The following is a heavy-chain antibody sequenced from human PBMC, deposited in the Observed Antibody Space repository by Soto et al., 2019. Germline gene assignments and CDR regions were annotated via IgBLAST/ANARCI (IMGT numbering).Heavy chain of an antibody. Sequence: GGSLRLSCAASGFTFSSYAMSWVRQAPGKGLEWVSAISGSGGSTYYADSVKGRFTISRDNSKNTLYLQMNSLRAEDTAVYYCAKVGADSSGWYHTPDFDYWGQGTLVTVSS. CDR2: ISGSGGST. V-gene: IGHV3-23*01. CDR3: AKVGADSSGWYHTPDFDY. J-gene: IGHJ4*02. D-gene: IGHD6-19*01. CDR1: GFTFSSYA.